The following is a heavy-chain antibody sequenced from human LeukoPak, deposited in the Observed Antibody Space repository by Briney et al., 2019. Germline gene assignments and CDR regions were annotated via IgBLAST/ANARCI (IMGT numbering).Heavy chain of an antibody. Sequence: GGSLRLSCAASGFTFSSHSMNWVRQTPGKGLEWVSYISSGSSARYYADSVKGRFTISRDDARNSLYLQMNSLRAEDTAVYDCARMSGSRLPGYWGQGTLVTVSS. CDR1: GFTFSSHS. CDR3: ARMSGSRLPGY. D-gene: IGHD3-3*01. J-gene: IGHJ4*02. V-gene: IGHV3-48*01. CDR2: ISSGSSAR.